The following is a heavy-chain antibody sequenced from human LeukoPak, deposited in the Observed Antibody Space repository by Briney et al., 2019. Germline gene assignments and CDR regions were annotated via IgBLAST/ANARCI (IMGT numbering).Heavy chain of an antibody. V-gene: IGHV3-23*01. CDR3: AMRRYCSSTSCS. J-gene: IGHJ5*02. CDR2: ISGSGGST. CDR1: GFTFSSYA. D-gene: IGHD2-2*01. Sequence: GGSLRLSCAASGFTFSSYAMSWVRQAPGKGLEWVSAISGSGGSTYYADSVKGRFAISRDNSKNTLYLQMNGLRAEDTAVYYCAMRRYCSSTSCSWGQGTLATVSS.